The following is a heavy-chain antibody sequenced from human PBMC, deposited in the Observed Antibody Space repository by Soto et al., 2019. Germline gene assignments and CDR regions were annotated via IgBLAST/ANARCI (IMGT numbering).Heavy chain of an antibody. CDR2: IYYSGST. V-gene: IGHV4-31*03. CDR1: GGSISSGGYY. CDR3: ARDEGYCISTSCQRYGFDP. D-gene: IGHD2-2*01. Sequence: QVQLQESGPGLVKPSQTLSLTCTVSGGSISSGGYYWSWIRQHPGKGLEWIGYIYYSGSTYYNPYLKSRVTISVDTSKNQFSLKLSSVTAADTAVYYCARDEGYCISTSCQRYGFDPWGQGTLVTVSS. J-gene: IGHJ5*02.